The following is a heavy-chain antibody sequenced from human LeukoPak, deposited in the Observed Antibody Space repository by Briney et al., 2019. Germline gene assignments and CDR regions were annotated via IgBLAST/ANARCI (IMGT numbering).Heavy chain of an antibody. CDR1: GFIFYNYA. CDR2: ISGSGSDA. V-gene: IGHV3-23*01. D-gene: IGHD2-2*01. CDR3: ATPHIVVVPAAMGDY. Sequence: GGSLRLSCAASGFIFYNYAMSWVRQAPGKGLEWVSGISGSGSDAYYADSVKGRFNISKDISKNTMYLQMNSLRAEDTAVYYCATPHIVVVPAAMGDYWGQGTLVTVSS. J-gene: IGHJ4*02.